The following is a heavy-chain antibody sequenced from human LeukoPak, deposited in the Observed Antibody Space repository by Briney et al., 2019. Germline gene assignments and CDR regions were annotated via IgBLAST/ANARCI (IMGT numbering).Heavy chain of an antibody. CDR3: ARHDLGRGYYGP. Sequence: SETLSLTCTVSGGSISSSSYYWGWIRQPPGKGLEWIGSIYYSGSTYYNPSLKSRVTISVDTSKNQFSLKLSSVTAADTAVYYCARHDLGRGYYGPWGQGTLVTVSS. V-gene: IGHV4-39*01. J-gene: IGHJ5*02. CDR2: IYYSGST. D-gene: IGHD3-10*01. CDR1: GGSISSSSYY.